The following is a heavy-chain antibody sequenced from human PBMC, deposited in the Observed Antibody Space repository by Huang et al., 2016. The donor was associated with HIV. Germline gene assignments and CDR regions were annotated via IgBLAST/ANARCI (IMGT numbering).Heavy chain of an antibody. D-gene: IGHD2-2*01. CDR2: VYPGDSHT. CDR3: ARFSHKRSTHEAGFGY. CDR1: GYTFTHYW. J-gene: IGHJ4*02. V-gene: IGHV5-51*01. Sequence: EVQLVQSGVELKKPGESLKISCRASGYTFTHYWIGWVRPMHGKGLEWMVSVYPGDSHTSYRPSFQGQVSISADKSGNTAYLQWGGLKASDTAIYYWARFSHKRSTHEAGFGYWGQGTLVTVSS.